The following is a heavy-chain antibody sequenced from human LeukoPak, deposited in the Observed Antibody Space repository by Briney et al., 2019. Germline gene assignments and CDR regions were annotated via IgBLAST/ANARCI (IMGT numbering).Heavy chain of an antibody. D-gene: IGHD3-10*01. CDR3: AKRFGELLAYFDY. CDR1: GLTFSNAW. CDR2: IKNKADGGTT. Sequence: GGSLRLSCAASGLTFSNAWMSWVRQAPGKGLEWVGRIKNKADGGTTDYAAPVKGRFTISRDNSKNTLYLQMNSLRAEDTAVYYCAKRFGELLAYFDYWGQETLVTVSS. V-gene: IGHV3-15*01. J-gene: IGHJ4*02.